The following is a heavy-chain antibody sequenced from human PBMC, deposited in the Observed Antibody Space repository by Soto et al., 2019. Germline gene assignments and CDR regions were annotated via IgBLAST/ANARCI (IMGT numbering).Heavy chain of an antibody. CDR1: GGSISSSSYY. J-gene: IGHJ4*02. V-gene: IGHV4-39*01. CDR2: IYYRGTT. Sequence: SETLSLTCTVSGGSISSSSYYWGWIRQPPGKGLEWIGNIYYRGTTYYNPSLKSRVTISVDTSKNQFSLKLASVTAADTALYFCTKGAWRDYWGQGTLVTVSS. CDR3: TKGAWRDY.